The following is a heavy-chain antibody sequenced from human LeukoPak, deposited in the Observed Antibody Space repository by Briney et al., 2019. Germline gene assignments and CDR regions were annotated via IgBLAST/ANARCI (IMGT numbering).Heavy chain of an antibody. CDR2: FDPEDGET. J-gene: IGHJ4*02. Sequence: ASVKVSCNVSGYTLSELSMHWVRQAPGKGLEWMGDFDPEDGETIYAQKFQGRVTTTRDTSTSTVYMELSSLRSEDTAVYYCARDLVLRVVAATFPGYWGQGTLVTVSS. V-gene: IGHV1-24*01. D-gene: IGHD2-15*01. CDR3: ARDLVLRVVAATFPGY. CDR1: GYTLSELS.